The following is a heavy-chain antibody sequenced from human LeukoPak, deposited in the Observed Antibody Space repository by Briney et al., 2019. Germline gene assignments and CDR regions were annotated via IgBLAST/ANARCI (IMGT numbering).Heavy chain of an antibody. CDR3: AREELRWDFDY. V-gene: IGHV4-59*01. CDR1: GGSISSYY. Sequence: PSETLSLTCTVSGGSISSYYWSWIRQPPGKGLEWIGYIYYSGSTNYNPSLKSRVTISVDTSKNQFSLKLSSVTAADTAVYYCAREELRWDFDYWGQGTLVTVSS. D-gene: IGHD4-23*01. J-gene: IGHJ4*02. CDR2: IYYSGST.